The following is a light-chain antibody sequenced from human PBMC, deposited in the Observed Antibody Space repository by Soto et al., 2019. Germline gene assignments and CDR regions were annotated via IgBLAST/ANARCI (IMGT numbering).Light chain of an antibody. CDR3: QKYNSAPWT. Sequence: DIQMTQSPSSLSASVGDRDTISCRASQSVSSYLAWYQQQPGQVPKLLIYVASTLPSGVPARFSGSGSGTDFTLTISSLQPEDVAIYYCQKYNSAPWTFGQGTKVEIK. J-gene: IGKJ1*01. CDR1: QSVSSY. V-gene: IGKV1-27*01. CDR2: VAS.